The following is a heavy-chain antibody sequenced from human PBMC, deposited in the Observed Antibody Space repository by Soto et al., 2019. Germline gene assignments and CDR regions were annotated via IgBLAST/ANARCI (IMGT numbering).Heavy chain of an antibody. CDR1: GGTFSSYA. CDR3: ARSLFYDSSNSAPFDY. V-gene: IGHV1-69*12. CDR2: IIPIFGTA. D-gene: IGHD3-22*01. J-gene: IGHJ4*02. Sequence: QVQLVQSGAEVKKPGSSVKVSCKASGGTFSSYAISWVRQAPGQGLEWMGGIIPIFGTANYAQKFQGRVTITADESTRTAYMELISLRSEDTAVYYCARSLFYDSSNSAPFDYWGQGTLVTVSS.